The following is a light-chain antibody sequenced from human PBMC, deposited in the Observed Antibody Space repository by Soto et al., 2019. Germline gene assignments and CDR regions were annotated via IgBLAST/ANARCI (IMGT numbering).Light chain of an antibody. J-gene: IGKJ1*01. Sequence: EIVMTQSPATLSVSPGERATLSCSASQSVSSNLAWYQQKPGQAPRLLIYGASTRATGIPDRFSGSGSGTEFTLTISRLQSEDVAVFYCPQYTNWPPWTFGQGTKLEIK. CDR3: PQYTNWPPWT. CDR1: QSVSSN. CDR2: GAS. V-gene: IGKV3-15*01.